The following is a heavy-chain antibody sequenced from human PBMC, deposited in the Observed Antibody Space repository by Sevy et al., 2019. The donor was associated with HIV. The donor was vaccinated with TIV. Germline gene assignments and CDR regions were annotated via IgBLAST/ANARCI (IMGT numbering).Heavy chain of an antibody. CDR3: ARGARGTVPAYYYYGMDV. J-gene: IGHJ6*02. Sequence: GESLKISCKGSLYSFSNYWIGWVRQMPGKGLEWMGIIYPSDSDTRYSPSFQGQVTISADKSINTAYLQWSSLKASDTAMYYCARGARGTVPAYYYYGMDVWGQGTMVTVSS. D-gene: IGHD1-1*01. V-gene: IGHV5-51*01. CDR1: LYSFSNYW. CDR2: IYPSDSDT.